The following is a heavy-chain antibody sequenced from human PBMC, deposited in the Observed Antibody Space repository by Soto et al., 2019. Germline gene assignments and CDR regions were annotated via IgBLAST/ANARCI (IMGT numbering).Heavy chain of an antibody. CDR2: IYYRGST. J-gene: IGHJ4*02. CDR3: ARDPARGGGSYLGYFDY. D-gene: IGHD3-10*01. Sequence: PSETLSLTCTVSGGSIRSGDNYWSWIRQTPGKGLEWIGYIYYRGSTYYNQYLKSRVTISVDTSMNQFSLTLTSVTAADTAVYYCARDPARGGGSYLGYFDYWGQGTPVTVSS. V-gene: IGHV4-30-4*01. CDR1: GGSIRSGDNY.